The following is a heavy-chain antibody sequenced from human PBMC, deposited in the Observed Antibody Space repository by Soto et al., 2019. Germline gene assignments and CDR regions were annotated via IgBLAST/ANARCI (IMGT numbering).Heavy chain of an antibody. D-gene: IGHD3-3*01. J-gene: IGHJ6*02. CDR2: IDPSDSYT. CDR3: ARETYYDFWSNYYYYGMDV. CDR1: GYSFTSYW. V-gene: IGHV5-10-1*01. Sequence: PGESLKISCKGSGYSFTSYWIIWVRQMPGKGLEWMGRIDPSDSYTNYSPSFQGHVTISADKSISTAYLQWSSLKASDTAMYYCARETYYDFWSNYYYYGMDVWGQGTTVTVSS.